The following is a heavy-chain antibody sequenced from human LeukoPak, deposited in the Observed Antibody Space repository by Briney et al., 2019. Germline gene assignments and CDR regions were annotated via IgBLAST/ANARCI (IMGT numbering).Heavy chain of an antibody. V-gene: IGHV4-39*07. J-gene: IGHJ5*02. D-gene: IGHD1-26*01. CDR3: ARATEWELLDWFDP. CDR1: GDSISSSNCY. Sequence: SETLSLTCTVSGDSISSSNCYWGWTRQPPGKGLEWIGGIYFSGGTYYNAPLKSRVTISVDTSKNQFSLKLSSVTAADTAVYYCARATEWELLDWFDPWGQGTLVTVSS. CDR2: IYFSGGT.